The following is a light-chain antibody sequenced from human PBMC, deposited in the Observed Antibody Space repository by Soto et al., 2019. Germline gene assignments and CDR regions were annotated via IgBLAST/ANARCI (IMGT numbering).Light chain of an antibody. CDR3: QQYDNLPPNT. J-gene: IGKJ5*01. V-gene: IGKV1-33*01. CDR1: QDISNY. CDR2: DAS. Sequence: DIQMTQPPSSLSASVGDRVTITCQASQDISNYLNWYQQKPGKAPKLLIYDASNLETGVPSRFSGSGSGTDFTFTISSLQPEDNATYYCQQYDNLPPNTFGQGTRLEIK.